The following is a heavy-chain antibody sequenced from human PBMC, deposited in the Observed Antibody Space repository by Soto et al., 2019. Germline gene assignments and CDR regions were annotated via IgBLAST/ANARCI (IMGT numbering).Heavy chain of an antibody. V-gene: IGHV3-9*01. D-gene: IGHD5-12*01. CDR3: AKADGPIMATVTPY. J-gene: IGHJ4*02. CDR2: ISWNSGSI. CDR1: GFTFDDYA. Sequence: EVQLVESGGGLVQPGRSLRLSCAASGFTFDDYAMHWVRQAPGKGLEWVSGISWNSGSIGYADSVKGRFTISRDNAKNSLYLQMNSLRAEDTALFYCAKADGPIMATVTPYWGQGTLVTVSS.